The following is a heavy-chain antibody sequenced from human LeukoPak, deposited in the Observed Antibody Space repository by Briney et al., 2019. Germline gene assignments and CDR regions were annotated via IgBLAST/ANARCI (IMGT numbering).Heavy chain of an antibody. CDR2: INHSGGT. D-gene: IGHD2-15*01. J-gene: IGHJ5*02. Sequence: SETLSLTCAVYGGSFSGYYWSWIRQPPGKGLEWIGEINHSGGTNYNSSLKSRVTISVDTSKNQFSLKLSSVTAADTAVYYCASVVVVAATIWFDPWGQGTLVTVSS. V-gene: IGHV4-34*01. CDR1: GGSFSGYY. CDR3: ASVVVVAATIWFDP.